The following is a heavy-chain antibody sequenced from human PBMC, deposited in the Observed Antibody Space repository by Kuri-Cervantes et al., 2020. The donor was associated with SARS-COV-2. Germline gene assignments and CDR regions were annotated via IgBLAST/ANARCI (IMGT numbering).Heavy chain of an antibody. CDR1: GGSFSGYY. V-gene: IGHV4-34*01. D-gene: IGHD6-13*01. CDR3: AGSVAEAGPSYDY. CDR2: IYYSGST. Sequence: SQTLSLTCAVYGGSFSGYYWSGIRQPPGRGLEWSGYIYYSGSTNYNPSLKSRVTISVDTSKNQFSLKLSSVTAADTAVYYCAGSVAEAGPSYDYWGQGTLVTVSS. J-gene: IGHJ4*02.